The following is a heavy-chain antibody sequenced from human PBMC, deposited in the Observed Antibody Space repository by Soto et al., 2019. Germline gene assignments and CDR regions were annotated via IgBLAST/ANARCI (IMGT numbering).Heavy chain of an antibody. J-gene: IGHJ4*02. D-gene: IGHD3-22*01. V-gene: IGHV1-69*01. CDR1: GGTFSNYG. CDR3: ARDRYYDSSGYYYDSAY. Sequence: QVQLVQSGAEVKMPGSSVKVSCKASGGTFSNYGISWVRQAPGQGLEWMGGIIPRLGSTKSAQSFQGRVTFTADESTSTAYMELSSLRSEDTAVYYCARDRYYDSSGYYYDSAYWGQGTLVTVSS. CDR2: IIPRLGST.